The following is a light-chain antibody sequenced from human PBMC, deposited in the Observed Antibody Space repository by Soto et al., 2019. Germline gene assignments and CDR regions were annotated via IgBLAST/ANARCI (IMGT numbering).Light chain of an antibody. CDR2: AAS. CDR1: QCISRF. CDR3: QQHNSFPRS. V-gene: IGKV1-9*01. Sequence: DIQLTQSPSFLSASVGDRVTIACRASQCISRFLVWYQQKPGKAPKVLIYAASTLQSGVPSRFSGSGSGTEFTLTISRLQPEDYATYYCQQHNSFPRSFGQGTKLEIK. J-gene: IGKJ2*01.